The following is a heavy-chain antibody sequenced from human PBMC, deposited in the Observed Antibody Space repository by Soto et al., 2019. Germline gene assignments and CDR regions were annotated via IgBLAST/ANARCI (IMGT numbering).Heavy chain of an antibody. CDR2: ISGSGGST. V-gene: IGHV3-23*01. Sequence: PGGSLSLSCAASGFTFSSYAMSWVRQAPGKGLERVSAISGSGGSTYYADFVKGRFTISRDNSTNTLYLQMNSLRAEDTAVYYCAKDHRSYDFWSGYYHYYYYYGMDVWGQGTTVTVSS. CDR3: AKDHRSYDFWSGYYHYYYYYGMDV. CDR1: GFTFSSYA. J-gene: IGHJ6*02. D-gene: IGHD3-3*01.